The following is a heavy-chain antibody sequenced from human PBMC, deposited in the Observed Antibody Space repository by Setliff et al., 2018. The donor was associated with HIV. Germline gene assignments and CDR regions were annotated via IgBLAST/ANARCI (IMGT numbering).Heavy chain of an antibody. D-gene: IGHD3-22*01. Sequence: PSETLSLTCTVSGGSISSGSYYWSWIRQPAGKGLEWIGRIYTSGSTNYNPPLKRRVTISVDTSKNQFSLKLRSVTAADTAVYYCARETYYYDNPQYYYYYMDVWGKGTTVTVSS. CDR3: ARETYYYDNPQYYYYYMDV. CDR2: IYTSGST. V-gene: IGHV4-61*02. CDR1: GGSISSGSYY. J-gene: IGHJ6*03.